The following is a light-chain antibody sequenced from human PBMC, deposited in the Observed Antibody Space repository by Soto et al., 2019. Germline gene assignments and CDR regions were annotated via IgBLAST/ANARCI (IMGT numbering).Light chain of an antibody. Sequence: QSALTQPASVSGSPGQSITISCTGTSSDVGGYNYVSWYQQHQGKAPKLMIYEVSYRPSGVSNRCSGSKSGNTASLTISGLQAEDEADYYCSSYTSSSTQVFGTGTKVTVL. CDR2: EVS. J-gene: IGLJ1*01. V-gene: IGLV2-14*01. CDR3: SSYTSSSTQV. CDR1: SSDVGGYNY.